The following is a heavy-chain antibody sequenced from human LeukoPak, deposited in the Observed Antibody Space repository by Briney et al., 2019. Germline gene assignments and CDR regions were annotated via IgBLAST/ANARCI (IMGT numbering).Heavy chain of an antibody. V-gene: IGHV3-53*01. CDR2: IYRDDTT. Sequence: PGGSLRLSCAASGFTVSTNYMSWVRQAPGKGLEWGSVIYRDDTTYYADSVKGRFTISRDNSKNTLYLQMNSLRAEDTAVYFCARAAYDSGSYIVNHDYWGQGTLVTVSS. J-gene: IGHJ4*02. CDR1: GFTVSTNY. CDR3: ARAAYDSGSYIVNHDY. D-gene: IGHD3-22*01.